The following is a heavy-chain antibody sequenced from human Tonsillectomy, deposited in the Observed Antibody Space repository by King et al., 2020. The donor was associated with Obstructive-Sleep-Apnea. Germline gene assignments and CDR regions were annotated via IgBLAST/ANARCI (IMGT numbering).Heavy chain of an antibody. CDR1: GGSISSTSYY. CDR3: ASERDIYGMDV. CDR2: IYYSGST. V-gene: IGHV4-39*07. Sequence: QLQESGPGLVKPSETLSLTCTVSGGSISSTSYYWGWVRQPPGKGLEWMRNIYYSGSTYNNPALKSRVTISVDMSKNQFSLQLSSVTAADTAVYYCASERDIYGMDVWGQGTTVTVSS. J-gene: IGHJ6*02.